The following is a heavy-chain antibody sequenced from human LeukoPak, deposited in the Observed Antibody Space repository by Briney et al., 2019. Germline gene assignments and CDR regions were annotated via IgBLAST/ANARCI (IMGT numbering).Heavy chain of an antibody. CDR1: GGSISSYY. Sequence: SETLSLTCTVSGGSISSYYWSWIRQPPGKGLEWIGEINHSGSTNYNPSLKSRVTISVDTSKNQFSLKLSSVTAADTAVYYCARGDFNVAAFRRVYFDYWGQGTLVTVSS. CDR2: INHSGST. V-gene: IGHV4-34*01. D-gene: IGHD2-15*01. CDR3: ARGDFNVAAFRRVYFDY. J-gene: IGHJ4*02.